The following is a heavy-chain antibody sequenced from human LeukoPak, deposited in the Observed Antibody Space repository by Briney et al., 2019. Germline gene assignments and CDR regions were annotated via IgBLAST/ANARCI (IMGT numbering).Heavy chain of an antibody. V-gene: IGHV5-10-1*01. CDR3: AGRRRSHNWFDP. CDR1: GYSFTSYW. J-gene: IGHJ5*02. CDR2: IDPSDSYT. Sequence: PGESLKISCRGSGYSFTSYWISWVRQMPGKGLEWVERIDPSDSYTNYSPAFQGHVTISADKSISTAYLQWRSLKASDTAMYYCAGRRRSHNWFDPWGQGTLVTVSS.